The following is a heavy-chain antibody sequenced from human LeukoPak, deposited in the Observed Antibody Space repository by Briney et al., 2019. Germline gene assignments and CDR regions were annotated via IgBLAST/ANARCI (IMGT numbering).Heavy chain of an antibody. CDR2: IYSSGST. CDR3: ARRYSGYGNAFDI. D-gene: IGHD5-12*01. Sequence: MPSETLSLTCTVSGGSIGSYYWSWIRQPPGEGLEWIGYIYSSGSTNYSPSLKSRVTISVDTSKNQFSLKLYSVTAADTAVYYCARRYSGYGNAFDIWGQGTMVTVSS. V-gene: IGHV4-59*08. J-gene: IGHJ3*02. CDR1: GGSIGSYY.